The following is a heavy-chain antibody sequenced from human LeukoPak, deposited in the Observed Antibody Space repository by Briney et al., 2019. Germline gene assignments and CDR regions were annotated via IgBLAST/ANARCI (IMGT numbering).Heavy chain of an antibody. CDR1: GFTFSSFW. CDR3: ASGRQLGY. Sequence: PGGSLRLSCAASGFTFSSFWMSWVRQAPGKGLEWVANINEAGSGKYYVGSVKGRFTISRDNAKNSLYLQMNSLRVEDTAIYYCASGRQLGYWGQGTLATVSA. CDR2: INEAGSGK. V-gene: IGHV3-7*01. J-gene: IGHJ4*02. D-gene: IGHD6-13*01.